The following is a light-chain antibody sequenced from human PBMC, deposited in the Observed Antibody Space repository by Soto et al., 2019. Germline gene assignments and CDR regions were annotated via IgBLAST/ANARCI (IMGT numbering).Light chain of an antibody. CDR1: QDFSNY. CDR2: KAS. CDR3: QHYNSYSEA. J-gene: IGKJ1*01. V-gene: IGKV1-5*03. Sequence: DIPLTQSPSVVSASIGDRVTITCRASQDFSNYLAWYQQKPGKAPKLLIYKASTLKSGVPSRFSGSGSGTEFTLTISSLQPDDFATYYCQHYNSYSEAFGQGTKVDIK.